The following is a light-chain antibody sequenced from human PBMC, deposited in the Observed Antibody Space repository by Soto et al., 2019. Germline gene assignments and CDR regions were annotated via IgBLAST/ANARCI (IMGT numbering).Light chain of an antibody. CDR3: SSYAGSNSVV. CDR2: DVI. Sequence: QSVLTQPPSASGSPGQSVAISCTGTSSDVGGYKYVSWYQQHPGKAPKLMIYDVIKRPSGVPDRFSGSESGNTASLTVSGLQADDEADYYCSSYAGSNSVVFGGGTKLTVL. CDR1: SSDVGGYKY. V-gene: IGLV2-8*01. J-gene: IGLJ2*01.